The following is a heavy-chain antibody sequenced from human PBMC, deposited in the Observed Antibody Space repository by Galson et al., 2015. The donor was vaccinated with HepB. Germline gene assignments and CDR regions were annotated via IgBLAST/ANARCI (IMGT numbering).Heavy chain of an antibody. CDR2: IRYDGSNK. Sequence: SLRLSCAASGFTFSSYGMHWVRQAPGKGLEWVAFIRYDGSNKYYADSVKGRFTISRDNSKNTLYLQMNSLRAEDTAVYYCAKDPRADKIAVSYYFDYWGQGTLVTVSS. J-gene: IGHJ4*02. CDR1: GFTFSSYG. V-gene: IGHV3-30*02. D-gene: IGHD6-19*01. CDR3: AKDPRADKIAVSYYFDY.